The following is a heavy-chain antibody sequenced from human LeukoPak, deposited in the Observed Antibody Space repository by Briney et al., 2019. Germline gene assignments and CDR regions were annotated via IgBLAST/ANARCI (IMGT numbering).Heavy chain of an antibody. CDR2: IYYSGST. V-gene: IGHV4-59*08. CDR1: GGSLTNYY. J-gene: IGHJ6*02. Sequence: SETLSLTCSVSGGSLTNYYWSWIRQPPGKGLGWIGYIYYSGSTKYNPSLRSRVTMSADTSKNQFSLKLTSVTAADTAIYYCARLTDHYYYYGMDVWGQGTTVTVSS. CDR3: ARLTDHYYYYGMDV.